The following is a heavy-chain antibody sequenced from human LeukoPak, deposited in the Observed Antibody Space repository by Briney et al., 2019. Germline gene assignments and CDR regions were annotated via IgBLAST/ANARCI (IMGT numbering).Heavy chain of an antibody. CDR3: ARSYDSSGYYGGYWFDY. Sequence: ASVKVSCKASGYTFTSYYMRWVRQAPGQGLEWMGIINPSGGSTSYAQKSQGRVTMTRDTSTSTVYMELSSLRSEDTAVYYCARSYDSSGYYGGYWFDYWGQGTLVTVSS. D-gene: IGHD3-22*01. J-gene: IGHJ4*02. CDR2: INPSGGST. CDR1: GYTFTSYY. V-gene: IGHV1-46*01.